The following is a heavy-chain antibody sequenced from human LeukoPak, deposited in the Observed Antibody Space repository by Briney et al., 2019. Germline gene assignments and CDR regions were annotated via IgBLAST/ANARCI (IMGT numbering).Heavy chain of an antibody. D-gene: IGHD3-10*01. CDR2: INPNSGGT. J-gene: IGHJ4*02. Sequence: GASVRVSCKASGYTFTVYYMHWVRQAPGQGLEWMGWINPNSGGTNYAQKFQGRVTMTRDTSISTAYMELSRLRSDDTAVYYCAASYGSGSYYIFDYWGQGTLVTVSS. V-gene: IGHV1-2*02. CDR3: AASYGSGSYYIFDY. CDR1: GYTFTVYY.